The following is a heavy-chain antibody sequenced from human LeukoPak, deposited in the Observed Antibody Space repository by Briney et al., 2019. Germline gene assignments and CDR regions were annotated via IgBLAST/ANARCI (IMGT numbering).Heavy chain of an antibody. J-gene: IGHJ4*02. V-gene: IGHV3-9*01. D-gene: IGHD6-6*01. CDR2: INYESPTF. CDR1: GFTFDDYG. CDR3: VKDAGIGARPWYFDS. Sequence: QSGGCLRLACAPSGFTFDDYGLDWVRQVAGKGLEWVSGINYESPTFDAGSVKVHFTISRDNAKSLLFLVMDRLRPEDSALYYGVKDAGIGARPWYFDSWGQGTQVIVSA.